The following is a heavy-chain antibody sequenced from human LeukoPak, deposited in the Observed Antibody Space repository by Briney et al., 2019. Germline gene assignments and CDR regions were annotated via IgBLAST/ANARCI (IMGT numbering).Heavy chain of an antibody. CDR2: ISWNSGSI. Sequence: GGSLRLSCAASGFTFDDYAMHWVRQAPGKGLEWVSGISWNSGSIGYADSVKGRFTISRDNAKNSLYLQMNSLRAEDMALYYCAKGNSSGWYGGYYFDYWGQGTLVTVSS. CDR3: AKGNSSGWYGGYYFDY. J-gene: IGHJ4*02. V-gene: IGHV3-9*03. D-gene: IGHD6-19*01. CDR1: GFTFDDYA.